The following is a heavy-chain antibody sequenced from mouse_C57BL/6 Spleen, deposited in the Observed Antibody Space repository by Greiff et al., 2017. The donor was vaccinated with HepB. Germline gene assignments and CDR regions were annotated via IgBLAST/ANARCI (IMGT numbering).Heavy chain of an antibody. CDR3: AKGAQLGGAWFAY. D-gene: IGHD4-1*02. V-gene: IGHV1-55*01. CDR1: GYTFTSYW. Sequence: VQLQQPGAELVKPGASVKMSCKASGYTFTSYWITWVKQRPGQGLEWIGDIYPGSGSTNYNEKFKSKATLTVDTSSSTAYMQLSSLTSEDSAVYYCAKGAQLGGAWFAYWGQGTLVTVSA. CDR2: IYPGSGST. J-gene: IGHJ3*01.